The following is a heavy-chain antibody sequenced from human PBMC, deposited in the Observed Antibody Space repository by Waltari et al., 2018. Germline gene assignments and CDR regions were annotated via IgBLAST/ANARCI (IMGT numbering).Heavy chain of an antibody. CDR2: ISWDSRAI. CDR3: AKGVSSWYSFGMDV. Sequence: EVKVVESGGGLVQPGRSRRLSCTGPGFSFDTFSMPWVRQAPGKGLEWVSGISWDSRAIGYADSVKGRFTISRDNARNSVYLQMNSLRSEDMALYYCAKGVSSWYSFGMDVWGQGTTVTVSS. J-gene: IGHJ6*02. D-gene: IGHD6-13*01. CDR1: GFSFDTFS. V-gene: IGHV3-9*03.